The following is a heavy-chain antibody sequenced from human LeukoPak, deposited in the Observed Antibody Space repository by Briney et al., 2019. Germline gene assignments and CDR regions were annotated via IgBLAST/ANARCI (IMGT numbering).Heavy chain of an antibody. V-gene: IGHV3-74*01. CDR2: ISGDGGT. Sequence: GGSLRLSCVASGFTFGSYWMHWVRQAPGKGPAWVSRISGDGGTYYADSVKGRFTISRDNAKNTLYLQMNSLRAEDTAVYYCARDLVSGSRSYGHWGQGTLVTVSS. J-gene: IGHJ4*02. D-gene: IGHD3-10*01. CDR3: ARDLVSGSRSYGH. CDR1: GFTFGSYW.